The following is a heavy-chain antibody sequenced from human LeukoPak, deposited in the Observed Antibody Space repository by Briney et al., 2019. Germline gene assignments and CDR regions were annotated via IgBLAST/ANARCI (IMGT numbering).Heavy chain of an antibody. CDR1: GFTFSIYG. CDR3: AKDVAQYFDY. V-gene: IGHV3-30*02. CDR2: IRNDGRDK. Sequence: PGGSLRLSCAASGFTFSIYGMHWVRQAPGKGLEWAAFIRNDGRDKYYVDSVKGRFTISRDNSRNTLYLQMNSLKTEDTAVYYCAKDVAQYFDYWGQGTLVTVSS. J-gene: IGHJ4*02.